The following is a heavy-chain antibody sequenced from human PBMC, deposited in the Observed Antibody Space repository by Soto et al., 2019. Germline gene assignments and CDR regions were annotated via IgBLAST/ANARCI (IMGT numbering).Heavy chain of an antibody. Sequence: PGGALRLSCAASGFTFDDYAMHWVRQAPGKGLEWVSGISGSGRNIFYAGSVKGRFTISRDNSKNTVYLQVNSLRAEDTAIYYCAKGGGHDGSDFEYWGQGIQVTVSS. CDR1: GFTFDDYA. J-gene: IGHJ4*02. V-gene: IGHV3-23*01. CDR3: AKGGGHDGSDFEY. D-gene: IGHD3-22*01. CDR2: ISGSGRNI.